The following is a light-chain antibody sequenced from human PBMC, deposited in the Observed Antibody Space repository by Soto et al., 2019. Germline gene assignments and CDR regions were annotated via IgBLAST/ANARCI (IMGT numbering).Light chain of an antibody. CDR2: AES. J-gene: IGKJ2*01. CDR1: QAISSS. CDR3: QHLNDYRYT. Sequence: DIQLTQSPSFLSASVGDRVTITSRASQAISSSLAWYQHNPGKAPKLLIYAESTLQNGVPSSFSGSGSGTEFTLTISRLQPEEFATYYCQHLNDYRYTFGQGTKVEIK. V-gene: IGKV1-9*01.